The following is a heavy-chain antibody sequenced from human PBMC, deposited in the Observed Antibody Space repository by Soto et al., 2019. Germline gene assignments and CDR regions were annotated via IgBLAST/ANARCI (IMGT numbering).Heavy chain of an antibody. CDR2: IIPIFGTA. J-gene: IGHJ6*02. CDR1: GGTFSSYA. CDR3: ARAVDFWSGYDYYYYYGMDV. Sequence: ASVKVSCKASGGTFSSYAISWVRQAPGQGHEWMGGIIPIFGTANYAQKFQGRVTITADESTSTAYMELSSLRSEDTAVYYCARAVDFWSGYDYYYYYGMDVWGQGTTVTVSS. V-gene: IGHV1-69*13. D-gene: IGHD3-3*01.